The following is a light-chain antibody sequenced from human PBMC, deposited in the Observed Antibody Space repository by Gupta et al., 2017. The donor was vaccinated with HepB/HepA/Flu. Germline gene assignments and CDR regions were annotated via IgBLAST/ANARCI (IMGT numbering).Light chain of an antibody. CDR1: QNIYTW. CDR2: RAS. J-gene: IGKJ1*01. V-gene: IGKV1-5*03. Sequence: DIQLTQSPSTLSASVGDRVTITCRASQNIYTWLAWYQQKPGKAPKLLIYRASSLESGVPSRFSGSGSETEFTLTISSLQPDDFATYYCQQYNSYSWTFGQGTKVEIE. CDR3: QQYNSYSWT.